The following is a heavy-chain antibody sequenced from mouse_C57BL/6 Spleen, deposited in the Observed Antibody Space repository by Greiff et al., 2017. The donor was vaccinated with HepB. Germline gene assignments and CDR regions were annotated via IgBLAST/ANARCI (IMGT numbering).Heavy chain of an antibody. CDR1: GYTFTSYT. CDR3: ARSTTAYYFDY. J-gene: IGHJ2*01. Sequence: VQVVESGAELARPGASVKMSCKASGYTFTSYTMHWVKQRPGQGLEWIGYINPSSGYTKYNQKFKDKATLTADKSSSTAYMQLSSLTSEDSAVYYCARSTTAYYFDYWGQGTTLTVSS. D-gene: IGHD1-2*01. V-gene: IGHV1-4*01. CDR2: INPSSGYT.